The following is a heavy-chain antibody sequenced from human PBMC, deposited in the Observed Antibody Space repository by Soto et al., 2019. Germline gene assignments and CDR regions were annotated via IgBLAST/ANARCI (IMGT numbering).Heavy chain of an antibody. D-gene: IGHD2-2*01. CDR3: ARVPIVVVPAANYYYYGMDV. CDR1: GFTVSSNY. J-gene: IGHJ6*02. V-gene: IGHV3-53*01. Sequence: GGSLRLSCAASGFTVSSNYMSWVRQSPGKGLEWVSVIYSGGSTYYADSVKGRFTISRDNSKNTLYLQMNSLRAEDTAVYYCARVPIVVVPAANYYYYGMDVWGQGTTVTVSS. CDR2: IYSGGST.